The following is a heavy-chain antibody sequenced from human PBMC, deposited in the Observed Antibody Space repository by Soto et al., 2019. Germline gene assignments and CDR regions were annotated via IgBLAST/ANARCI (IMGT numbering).Heavy chain of an antibody. CDR2: IYYSVST. V-gene: IGHV4-59*06. J-gene: IGHJ5*02. CDR3: ARAPTP. CDR1: GGSISSYY. Sequence: PSETLSLTCTVSGGSISSYYWSWIRQPPGKGLEWIGYIYYSVSTYYNPSLKSRVTISVDTSKNQFSLKLSTVTAADTAVYYCARAPTPWGQGTLVTVSS.